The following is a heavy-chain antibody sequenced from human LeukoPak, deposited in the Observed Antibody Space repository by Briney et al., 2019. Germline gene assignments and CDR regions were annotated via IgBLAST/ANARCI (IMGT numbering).Heavy chain of an antibody. Sequence: SETLSLTCTVSGGSISGSTYYWGWIRQPPGKGLEWIGYIYYSGSTNYNPSLKSRVTISVDVSKNQFSLKLSSVTAADTAVYYCARALRGGNSYGYLDSWGQGSLVTVSS. CDR3: ARALRGGNSYGYLDS. CDR2: IYYSGST. V-gene: IGHV4-61*05. J-gene: IGHJ5*01. CDR1: GGSISGSTYY. D-gene: IGHD5-18*01.